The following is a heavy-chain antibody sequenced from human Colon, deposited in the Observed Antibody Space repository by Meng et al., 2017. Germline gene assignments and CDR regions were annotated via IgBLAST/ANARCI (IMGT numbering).Heavy chain of an antibody. D-gene: IGHD6-13*01. Sequence: QVQLVQSGAEGKKAWASGKVSCKTSGYTFKNFGISWVQQAPGQGLEWMGWSSTYNGNTNYAQKFQGRVTLTTDASTSTAYMEIWSLRSDDTAVYYCARQYSSTWYLFDYWGQGTLVTVSS. CDR2: SSTYNGNT. V-gene: IGHV1-18*01. CDR3: ARQYSSTWYLFDY. CDR1: GYTFKNFG. J-gene: IGHJ4*02.